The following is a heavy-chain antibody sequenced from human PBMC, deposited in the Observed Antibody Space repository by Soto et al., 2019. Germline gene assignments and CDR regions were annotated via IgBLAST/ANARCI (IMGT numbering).Heavy chain of an antibody. Sequence: QVQLQQWSAGLLQPSETLSLTCAVYGGSFSGYYWSWIRQPPGKGLEWIGEINHSGSTNYNPSLKSRVTISVDTSKNQFSLKLSSVTAADTAVYYCASALRYFDWNWGQGTLVTVSS. J-gene: IGHJ4*02. D-gene: IGHD3-9*01. CDR3: ASALRYFDWN. CDR1: GGSFSGYY. CDR2: INHSGST. V-gene: IGHV4-34*01.